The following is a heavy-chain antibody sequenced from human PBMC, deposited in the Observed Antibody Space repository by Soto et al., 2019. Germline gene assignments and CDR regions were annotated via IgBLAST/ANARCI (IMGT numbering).Heavy chain of an antibody. Sequence: GGSLRLSCAASGFTFSSYAMSWVRQAPGKGLEWVSAISGSGGSTYYADSVKGRFTISRDNSKNTLYLQMNSLRAEDTAVYYCARGGSTTDTLLLHDMDVWGQGTTVTVSS. V-gene: IGHV3-23*01. D-gene: IGHD1-26*01. CDR3: ARGGSTTDTLLLHDMDV. CDR2: ISGSGGST. J-gene: IGHJ6*02. CDR1: GFTFSSYA.